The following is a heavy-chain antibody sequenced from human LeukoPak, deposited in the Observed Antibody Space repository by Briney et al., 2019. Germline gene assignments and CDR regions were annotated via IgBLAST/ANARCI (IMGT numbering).Heavy chain of an antibody. V-gene: IGHV4-34*01. CDR3: ARVKDTAMTMYYYYYMDV. J-gene: IGHJ6*03. CDR1: GGSFSGYY. CDR2: INHSGST. Sequence: SETLSFTCAVYGGSFSGYYWSWIRQPPGKGLEWIGEINHSGSTNYNPSLKSRVTISVDTSKNQFSLKLSSVTAADTAVYYCARVKDTAMTMYYYYYMDVWGKGTTVTVSS. D-gene: IGHD5-18*01.